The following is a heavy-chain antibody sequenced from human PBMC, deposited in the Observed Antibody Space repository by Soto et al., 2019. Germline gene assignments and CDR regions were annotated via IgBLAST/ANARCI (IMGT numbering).Heavy chain of an antibody. D-gene: IGHD3-22*01. Sequence: EVQLVETGGGLIQPGGSLRLSCAASGFTVSSNYMSWVRQAPGKGLEWVSVIYSGGSTYYADSVKGRFTISRDNSKNTLYLQMNSLRAEDTAVYYCARGPYRPSFNYYDSSGYYGGLDYWGQGTLVTVSS. CDR2: IYSGGST. CDR3: ARGPYRPSFNYYDSSGYYGGLDY. V-gene: IGHV3-53*02. CDR1: GFTVSSNY. J-gene: IGHJ4*02.